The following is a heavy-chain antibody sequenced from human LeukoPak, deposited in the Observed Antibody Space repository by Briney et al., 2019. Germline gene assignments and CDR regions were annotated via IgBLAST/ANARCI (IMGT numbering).Heavy chain of an antibody. D-gene: IGHD2-21*02. CDR3: ARGTQVAYCGADCNRRLIDY. V-gene: IGHV3-74*01. Sequence: PGGSLRLSCAASGFTFSSHWMHWVRQAPGRGLVWVSRINSDESSTTYADSVKGRFTISRDNAKNTLYLQINSLRAEDTAVYYCARGTQVAYCGADCNRRLIDYWGQGTLVTVSS. CDR1: GFTFSSHW. J-gene: IGHJ4*02. CDR2: INSDESST.